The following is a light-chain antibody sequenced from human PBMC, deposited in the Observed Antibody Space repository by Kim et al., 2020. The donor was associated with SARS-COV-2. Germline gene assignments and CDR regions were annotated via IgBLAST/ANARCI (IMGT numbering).Light chain of an antibody. CDR2: GAS. CDR1: QSVSSN. J-gene: IGKJ3*01. Sequence: EIVMTQSPATLSVSPGERATLSCRASQSVSSNLAWYQQKPGPAPRLLIYGASTRAAGSPARFSGSGSVTEFTLTISSLQSEDFAVYYCQQYNNWPPFTFGHGTKVDIK. V-gene: IGKV3-15*01. CDR3: QQYNNWPPFT.